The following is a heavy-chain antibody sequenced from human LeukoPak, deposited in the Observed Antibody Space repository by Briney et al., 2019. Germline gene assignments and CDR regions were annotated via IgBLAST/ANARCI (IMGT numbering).Heavy chain of an antibody. Sequence: SETLSLTCAVSGGSISSGGYSWSWIRQPPGKGLEWIGYIYHSGSTYYNPSLKSRVTISVDRSKNQFSLKLSSVTAADTAVYYCARKDGDWWGQGTLVTVSS. CDR3: ARKDGDW. V-gene: IGHV4-30-2*01. J-gene: IGHJ4*02. CDR2: IYHSGST. D-gene: IGHD3-9*01. CDR1: GGSISSGGYS.